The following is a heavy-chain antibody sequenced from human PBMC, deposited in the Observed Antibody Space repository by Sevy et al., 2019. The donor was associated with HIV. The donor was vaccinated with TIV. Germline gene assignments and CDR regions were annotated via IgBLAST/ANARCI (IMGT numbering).Heavy chain of an antibody. CDR3: ASGLGYYDNINCSLFDY. J-gene: IGHJ4*02. CDR2: ISRSGSTI. CDR1: GFTFSDYE. V-gene: IGHV3-48*03. Sequence: GGSLRLSCAASGFTFSDYEMTWVRQAPGKGLEWISFISRSGSTIYYAASVKGRFTISRDNAKDSLYLQMNSLRAEDTAVYYCASGLGYYDNINCSLFDYWGQGTLVTVSS. D-gene: IGHD3-22*01.